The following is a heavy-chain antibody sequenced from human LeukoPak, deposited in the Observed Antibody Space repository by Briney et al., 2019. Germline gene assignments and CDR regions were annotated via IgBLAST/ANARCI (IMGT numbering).Heavy chain of an antibody. Sequence: GGSLRLSCAASGFTFSSYWMSWVRQAPGKGLEWVANIKQDGSEKYYVDSVKGRFTISRDNAKNSLYLQMNSLRAEDTAVYYCARLDSFWSGYWGNYYYYMDVWGKGTTVTVSS. CDR2: IKQDGSEK. D-gene: IGHD3-3*01. CDR3: ARLDSFWSGYWGNYYYYMDV. V-gene: IGHV3-7*01. J-gene: IGHJ6*03. CDR1: GFTFSSYW.